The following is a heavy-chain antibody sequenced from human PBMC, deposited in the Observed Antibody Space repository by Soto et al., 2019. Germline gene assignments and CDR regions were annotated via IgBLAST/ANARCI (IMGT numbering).Heavy chain of an antibody. CDR3: VKGEYYYDGSAYYPFDY. J-gene: IGHJ4*02. V-gene: IGHV3-23*01. D-gene: IGHD3-22*01. CDR1: GFTFNTNA. CDR2: IGSGGGR. Sequence: GGSLRLSCVASGFTFNTNAMSWVRQAPGKGLEWVSTIGSGGGRYYADSVKGRFTISRDSSKNTPYLQLSSLRPEDTAVYYCVKGEYYYDGSAYYPFDYWGQGRMVTVS.